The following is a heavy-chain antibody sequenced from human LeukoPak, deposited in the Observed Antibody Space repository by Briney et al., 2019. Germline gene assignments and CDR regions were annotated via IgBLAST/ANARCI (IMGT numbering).Heavy chain of an antibody. J-gene: IGHJ3*02. V-gene: IGHV4-4*07. CDR1: GGSISSYY. CDR2: IYTSGST. D-gene: IGHD6-6*01. Sequence: SETLSLTCTVSGGSISSYYWSWIRQPAGKGLEWIGRIYTSGSTNYNPSLKSRVTMSVDTSKNQFSLKLSSVTAADTAVYYCARDRVTSIAARGDAFDIWGQGTMVTVSS. CDR3: ARDRVTSIAARGDAFDI.